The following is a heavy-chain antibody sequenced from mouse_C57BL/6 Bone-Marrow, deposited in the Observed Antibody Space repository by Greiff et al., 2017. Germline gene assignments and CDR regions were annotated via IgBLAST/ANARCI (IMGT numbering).Heavy chain of an antibody. CDR3: ARDRAVTTWFAY. CDR1: GFTFSSYA. D-gene: IGHD2-2*01. J-gene: IGHJ3*01. V-gene: IGHV5-4*01. CDR2: ISDGGSYT. Sequence: RVESGGGLVKPGGSLKLSCAASGFTFSSYAMSWVRQTPEKRLEWVATISDGGSYTYYPDNVKGRFTISRDNAKNNLYLQMSHLKSEDTAMYYCARDRAVTTWFAYWGQGTLVTVSA.